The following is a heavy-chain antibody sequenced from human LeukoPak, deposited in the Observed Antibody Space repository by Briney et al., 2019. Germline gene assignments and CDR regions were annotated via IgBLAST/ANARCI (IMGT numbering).Heavy chain of an antibody. CDR2: IYHSGST. CDR1: GGSISSGGYY. V-gene: IGHV4-30-2*01. D-gene: IGHD3-16*01. CDR3: ARVGHHAFDI. Sequence: PSETLSLTCTVSGGSISSGGYYWSWIRQPPGKGLEWIGYIYHSGSTYYNPSLKSRVTISVDRSKNQFSLKLSSVTAADTAVYYCARVGHHAFDISGQGTMVTVSS. J-gene: IGHJ3*02.